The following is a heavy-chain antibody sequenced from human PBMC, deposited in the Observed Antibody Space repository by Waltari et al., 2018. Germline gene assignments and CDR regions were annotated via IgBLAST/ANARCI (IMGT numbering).Heavy chain of an antibody. Sequence: QVQLVQSGAEVKKPGASVKVSCKASGYTFTSYGISWVRQAPGQGLEWMGWISAYNGNTSYAHKLQGRVTITADESTSTAYMELSSLRSEDTAVYYCASLEWSGPYYFDYWGQGTLVTVSS. V-gene: IGHV1-18*01. CDR2: ISAYNGNT. CDR3: ASLEWSGPYYFDY. D-gene: IGHD3-3*01. CDR1: GYTFTSYG. J-gene: IGHJ4*02.